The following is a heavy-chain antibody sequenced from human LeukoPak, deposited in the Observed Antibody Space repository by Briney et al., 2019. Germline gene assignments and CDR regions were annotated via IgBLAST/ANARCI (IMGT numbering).Heavy chain of an antibody. J-gene: IGHJ3*02. CDR3: ARGYSGSPHPSAHDAFDI. CDR1: GFTFSNYA. D-gene: IGHD1-26*01. V-gene: IGHV3-30-3*01. Sequence: PGRSLRLSCAASGFTFSNYAIHWVRQAPGKGLEWVAVISYDGSNKYYADSVKGRFTISRDNSKNTLYLQMNSLRAEDTAVYYCARGYSGSPHPSAHDAFDIWGQGTMVTVSS. CDR2: ISYDGSNK.